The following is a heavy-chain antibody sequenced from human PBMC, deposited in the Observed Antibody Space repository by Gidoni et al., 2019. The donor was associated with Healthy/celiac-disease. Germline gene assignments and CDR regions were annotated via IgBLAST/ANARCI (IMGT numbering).Heavy chain of an antibody. CDR2: YDGSNK. D-gene: IGHD3-3*01. Sequence: YDGSNKYYADSVKGRFTIYRDNSKNTLYLQMNSLRAEDTAVYYCARDVGGDDFWSGYYLDRERYGVDVWGQGTTVTVSS. CDR3: ARDVGGDDFWSGYYLDRERYGVDV. J-gene: IGHJ6*02. V-gene: IGHV3-33*01.